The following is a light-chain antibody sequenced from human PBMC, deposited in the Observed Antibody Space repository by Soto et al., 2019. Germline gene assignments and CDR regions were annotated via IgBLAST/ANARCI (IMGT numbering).Light chain of an antibody. CDR1: QSISSW. CDR2: KAS. V-gene: IGKV1-5*03. CDR3: QQYNRYYT. J-gene: IGKJ2*01. Sequence: DIQMTQSPSTLSASVGDRVTITCRASQSISSWLAWYQQKPGKAPKLLIYKASTLESGVPSRFSGSGSGTEFTLTIISLQPDDFATYYCQQYNRYYTFGQGTKLEIK.